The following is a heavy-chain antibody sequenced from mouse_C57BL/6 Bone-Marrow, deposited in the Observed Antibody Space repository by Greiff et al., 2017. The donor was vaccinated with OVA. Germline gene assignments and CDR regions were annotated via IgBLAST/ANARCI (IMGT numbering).Heavy chain of an antibody. J-gene: IGHJ2*01. CDR2: ILPGSGST. CDR3: ASSRPIYYGNYYFDY. D-gene: IGHD2-1*01. V-gene: IGHV1-9*01. Sequence: QVQLKEPGAELMKPGASVKLSCKATGYTFTGYWIEWVKQRPGHGLEWIGEILPGSGSTNYNEKFKGKATFTADTSSNTAYMQLSSLTTEDSAIYYCASSRPIYYGNYYFDYWGQGTTLTVSS. CDR1: GYTFTGYW.